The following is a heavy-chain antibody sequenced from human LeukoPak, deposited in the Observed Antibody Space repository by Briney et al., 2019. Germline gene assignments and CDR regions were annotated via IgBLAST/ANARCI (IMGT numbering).Heavy chain of an antibody. J-gene: IGHJ4*02. V-gene: IGHV1-18*01. CDR1: GYTFTSYG. Sequence: GASVKVSCKASGYTFTSYGISWVRQASGQGLEWMGWISAYNGNTNYAQKLQGRVTMTTDTSTSTAYMELRSLRSDDTAVYYCARDATHDYGDYFDYWGQGTLVTVSS. CDR2: ISAYNGNT. CDR3: ARDATHDYGDYFDY. D-gene: IGHD4-17*01.